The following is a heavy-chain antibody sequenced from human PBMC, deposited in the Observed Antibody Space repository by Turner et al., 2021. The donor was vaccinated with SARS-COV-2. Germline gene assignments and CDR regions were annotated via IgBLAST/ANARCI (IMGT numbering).Heavy chain of an antibody. V-gene: IGHV1-69*14. CDR2: IIPIFGTA. Sequence: QVQLSQPVAEVKKPCSSVKVSCKASGGTFSSYASSWVRQAPGQGLEWMGGIIPIFGTANYAQKFQGRVTITADKSTSTAYMELGSLRAEYTGVYYCASSIVGATPLDYWGQGTLVTVSS. CDR1: GGTFSSYA. D-gene: IGHD1-26*01. CDR3: ASSIVGATPLDY. J-gene: IGHJ4*02.